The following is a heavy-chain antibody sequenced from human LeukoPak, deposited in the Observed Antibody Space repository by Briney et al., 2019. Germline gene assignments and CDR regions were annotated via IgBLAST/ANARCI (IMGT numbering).Heavy chain of an antibody. V-gene: IGHV3-7*05. CDR3: ASRNWYIDY. Sequence: GGSLRLSCASSGFTYSTYWMTWVRQAPGKGLEWVANIKEDGSEKYYVDSVKGRFTISRDNSKNTLYLQMNSLRAEDTAVYYCASRNWYIDYWGQGTLVTVSS. J-gene: IGHJ4*02. D-gene: IGHD1-14*01. CDR1: GFTYSTYW. CDR2: IKEDGSEK.